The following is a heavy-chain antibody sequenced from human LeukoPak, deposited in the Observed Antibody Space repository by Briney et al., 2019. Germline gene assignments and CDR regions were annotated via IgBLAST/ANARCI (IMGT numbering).Heavy chain of an antibody. CDR3: ASLEYGSGSYYRHDAFDI. CDR1: GYTFTGYY. J-gene: IGHJ3*02. CDR2: INPNSGGT. V-gene: IGHV1-2*02. Sequence: ASVKVSCKASGYTFTGYYMHWVRQAPGQGLEWMGWINPNSGGTNYAQKFQGRVTMTRDTSISTAYMELSRLRSDDTAVYYCASLEYGSGSYYRHDAFDIWGQGTMVTVSS. D-gene: IGHD3-10*01.